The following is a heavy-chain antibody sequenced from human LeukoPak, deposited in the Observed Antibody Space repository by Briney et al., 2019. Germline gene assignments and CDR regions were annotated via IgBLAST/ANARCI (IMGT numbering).Heavy chain of an antibody. V-gene: IGHV4-34*01. CDR3: AGTYYDFWSGYYTYYYYMDV. CDR2: INHSGST. CDR1: GGSFSGYY. D-gene: IGHD3-3*01. Sequence: SETLSLTCAVYGGSFSGYYWSWIRQPPGKGLEWIGEINHSGSTNYNPSLKSRVTISVDTSKNQFSLKLSSVTAADTAVYYCAGTYYDFWSGYYTYYYYMDVWGKGTTVTVSS. J-gene: IGHJ6*03.